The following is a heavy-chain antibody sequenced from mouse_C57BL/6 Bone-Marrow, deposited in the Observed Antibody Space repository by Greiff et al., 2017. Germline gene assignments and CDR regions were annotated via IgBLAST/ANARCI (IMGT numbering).Heavy chain of an antibody. Sequence: QVQLQQSGAELVRPGTSVKVSCKASGYAFTNYLIEWVKQRPGQGLEWIGVINTGSGGTNYNEKFKGKATLTADKSSSNAYMQLSSLTSEDSAVYFCATHYYYGSSYEGYWGQGTTLTVSS. CDR2: INTGSGGT. CDR3: ATHYYYGSSYEGY. CDR1: GYAFTNYL. D-gene: IGHD1-1*01. J-gene: IGHJ2*01. V-gene: IGHV1-54*01.